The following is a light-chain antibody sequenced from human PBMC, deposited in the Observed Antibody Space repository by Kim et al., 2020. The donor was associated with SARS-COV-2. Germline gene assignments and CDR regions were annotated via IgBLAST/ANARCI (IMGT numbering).Light chain of an antibody. J-gene: IGLJ2*01. Sequence: GTTVTIPCTRSRGSIASNYVQWYRQRPSSAPTTVIYDDNHRPSGVPGRFSGSIDSSSNSASLAISGLKTEDEADYYCQSFGTRSQVFGGGTQLTVL. CDR1: RGSIASNY. CDR3: QSFGTRSQV. CDR2: DDN. V-gene: IGLV6-57*03.